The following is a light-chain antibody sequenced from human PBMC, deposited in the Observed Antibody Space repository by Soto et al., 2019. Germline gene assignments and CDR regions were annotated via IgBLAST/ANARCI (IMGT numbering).Light chain of an antibody. J-gene: IGLJ2*01. V-gene: IGLV2-8*01. CDR2: EVS. Sequence: QSVLTQPTSASGSPGQSVTISCTGTSRDVGGYNYVSWYQQHPGKAPKLMIYEVSKRPSGVPDRFSGSKSGNTASLTVSGLQAEDEADYYCSSYAGSNNLGVFGGGTKLTVL. CDR1: SRDVGGYNY. CDR3: SSYAGSNNLGV.